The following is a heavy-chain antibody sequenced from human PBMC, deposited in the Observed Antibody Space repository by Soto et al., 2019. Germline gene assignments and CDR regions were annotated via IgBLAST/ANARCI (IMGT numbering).Heavy chain of an antibody. D-gene: IGHD6-13*01. CDR2: IIPILGIA. Sequence: ASVKVSCKASGGTFSSYAISWVRQAPGQGLEWMGGIIPILGIANYAQKFQGRVTITTDKSTSTAYMELSSLRSEDTAVDYCARVGYSSCWYWFDPWGQGTLVTVSS. CDR1: GGTFSSYA. J-gene: IGHJ5*02. V-gene: IGHV1-69*10. CDR3: ARVGYSSCWYWFDP.